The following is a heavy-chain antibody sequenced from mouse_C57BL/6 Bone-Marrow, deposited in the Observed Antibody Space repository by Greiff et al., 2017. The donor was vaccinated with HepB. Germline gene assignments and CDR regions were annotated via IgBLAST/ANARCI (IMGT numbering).Heavy chain of an antibody. CDR3: ARSDGYYAMDY. V-gene: IGHV1-81*01. J-gene: IGHJ4*01. CDR2: IYPRSGNT. Sequence: QVQLQQSGAELARPGASVKLSCKASGYTFTSYGISWVKQRTGQGLEWIGEIYPRSGNTYYNEKFKGKATPTADKSSSTAYMELRSLTSEDSAVYFRARSDGYYAMDYWGQGTSVTVSS. D-gene: IGHD2-3*01. CDR1: GYTFTSYG.